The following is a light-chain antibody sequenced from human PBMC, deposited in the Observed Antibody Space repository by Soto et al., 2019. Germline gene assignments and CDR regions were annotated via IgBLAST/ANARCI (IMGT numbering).Light chain of an antibody. CDR1: SSDIGGFNY. CDR2: DVN. J-gene: IGLJ2*01. Sequence: QSALTQPASVSGSPGQSIAISCTGTSSDIGGFNYVSWFQQHPGKAPKLMIFDVNNRPSGVSDRFSGSKSGNTASLTISGLQAEDEADYYCCSHTTTNTVVLFGGGTKVTVL. CDR3: CSHTTTNTVVL. V-gene: IGLV2-14*03.